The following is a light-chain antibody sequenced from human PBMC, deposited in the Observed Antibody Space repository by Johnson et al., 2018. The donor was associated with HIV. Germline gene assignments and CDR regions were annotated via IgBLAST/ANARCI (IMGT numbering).Light chain of an antibody. CDR3: GTWDSSLSAEAV. CDR2: DNN. CDR1: SSNIGNNY. V-gene: IGLV1-51*01. Sequence: QSVLTQPPPLSAAPGQKVTISCSGSSSNIGNNYVSWYQQLPGTAPKLLIYDNNQRPSGIPDRFSGSKSGTSATLGITGLQTGDEADYYCGTWDSSLSAEAVFGSGTKVTVL. J-gene: IGLJ1*01.